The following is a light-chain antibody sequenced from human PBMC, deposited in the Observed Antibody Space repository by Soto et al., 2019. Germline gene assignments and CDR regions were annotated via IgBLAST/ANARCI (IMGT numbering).Light chain of an antibody. CDR1: TGAVTSRYY. Sequence: QNVVTQEPSLTVSPGGTVTLTCASSTGAVTSRYYPNWFQQKPGQAPRALIYSIGNKHSWTPARFSGSLLGGKAALTLSGVQPEDEAEYYCLLYYGGAPVFGGGTKVTVL. CDR3: LLYYGGAPV. V-gene: IGLV7-43*01. J-gene: IGLJ2*01. CDR2: SIG.